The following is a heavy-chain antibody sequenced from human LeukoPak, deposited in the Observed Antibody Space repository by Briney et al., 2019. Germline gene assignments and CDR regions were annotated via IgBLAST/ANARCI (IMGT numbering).Heavy chain of an antibody. CDR3: ARGPSYGDYVDAFDI. CDR1: GGSFSGYY. CDR2: INHSGST. V-gene: IGHV4-34*01. D-gene: IGHD4-17*01. Sequence: SGTLSLTCAVYGGSFSGYYWSWIRQPPGKGLEWIGEINHSGSTNYNPSLKSRVTISVDTSKNQFSLKLSSVTAADTAVYYCARGPSYGDYVDAFDIWGQGTMVTVSS. J-gene: IGHJ3*02.